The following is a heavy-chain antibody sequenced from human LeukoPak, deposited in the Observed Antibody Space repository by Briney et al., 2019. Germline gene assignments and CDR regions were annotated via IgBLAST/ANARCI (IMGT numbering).Heavy chain of an antibody. D-gene: IGHD2-2*01. Sequence: ASVKVSCKASGYTFTSYGISWVRQAPGQGLEWMGWISAYNGNTNYAQKLQGRVTMTTDTSTSTAYMELRSLRSDDTAVYYCARRLGYCSSTSCLTGDWFDPWGQGTLVTVSS. CDR1: GYTFTSYG. V-gene: IGHV1-18*01. J-gene: IGHJ5*02. CDR3: ARRLGYCSSTSCLTGDWFDP. CDR2: ISAYNGNT.